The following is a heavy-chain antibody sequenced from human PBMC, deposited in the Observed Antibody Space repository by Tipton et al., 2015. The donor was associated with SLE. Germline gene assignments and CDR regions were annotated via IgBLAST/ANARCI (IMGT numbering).Heavy chain of an antibody. CDR3: AKGASQTTRFFDF. CDR1: GLTFSDYT. Sequence: SLRLSCAASGLTFSDYTMGWVRQAPGKGLDWVSVISGSGGTIIYADSVEGRFTISRDNFKSTLYLQMNSLRTEDAAVYYCAKGASQTTRFFDFWGQGTLVTVSS. V-gene: IGHV3-23*01. D-gene: IGHD2-2*01. J-gene: IGHJ4*02. CDR2: ISGSGGTI.